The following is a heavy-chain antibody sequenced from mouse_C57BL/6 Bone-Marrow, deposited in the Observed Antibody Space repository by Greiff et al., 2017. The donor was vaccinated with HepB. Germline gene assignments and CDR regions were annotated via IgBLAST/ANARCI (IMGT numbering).Heavy chain of an antibody. CDR1: GFTFSDYY. CDR2: ISNGGGST. CDR3: ARRGDSPFDY. J-gene: IGHJ2*01. V-gene: IGHV5-12*01. Sequence: EVKLMESGGGLVQPGGSLKLSCAASGFTFSDYYMYWVRQTPEKRLEWVAYISNGGGSTYYPDTVKGRFTISRDNAKNTLYLQMSRLKSEDTAMYYCARRGDSPFDYWGQGTTLTVSS. D-gene: IGHD3-3*01.